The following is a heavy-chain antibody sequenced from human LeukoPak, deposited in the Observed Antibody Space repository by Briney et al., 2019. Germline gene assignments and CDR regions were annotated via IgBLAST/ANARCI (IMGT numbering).Heavy chain of an antibody. D-gene: IGHD6-13*01. CDR2: IYYSGST. J-gene: IGHJ4*02. CDR3: ARVSSSWYAPFDY. CDR1: GGSISGSSYY. Sequence: SETLSLTCTVSGGSISGSSYYWGWIRQPPGKGLEWIGSIYYSGSTYYNPSLKSRVTISVDTSKNQFSLKLSFVTAADTAVYYCARVSSSWYAPFDYWGQGTLVTVSS. V-gene: IGHV4-39*07.